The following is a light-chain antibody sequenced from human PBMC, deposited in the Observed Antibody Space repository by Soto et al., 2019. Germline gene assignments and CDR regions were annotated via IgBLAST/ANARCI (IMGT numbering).Light chain of an antibody. Sequence: DIQLTQSPSFLSASVGDRVTITCRASQDINTYLAWYQQKPGKAPKLLIFAASTLQNGVPSRFSGSGSGTEFTVTITSLQPEDFATYYCQQRKSYPISFGKGTRLEIK. CDR1: QDINTY. CDR2: AAS. CDR3: QQRKSYPIS. V-gene: IGKV1-9*01. J-gene: IGKJ5*01.